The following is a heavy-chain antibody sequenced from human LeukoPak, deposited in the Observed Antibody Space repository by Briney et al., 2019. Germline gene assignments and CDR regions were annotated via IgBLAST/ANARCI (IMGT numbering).Heavy chain of an antibody. V-gene: IGHV3-30-3*02. Sequence: GGSLRLSCAASGFTFSNYAMHWVRQAPGKGLEWVAVISYDGSNKYYADSVKGRFTISRDNSKNTLYLQMNSLRAEDTAVYYCAKSWNYGHVDYWGQGTLVTVSS. D-gene: IGHD1-7*01. CDR1: GFTFSNYA. CDR2: ISYDGSNK. CDR3: AKSWNYGHVDY. J-gene: IGHJ4*02.